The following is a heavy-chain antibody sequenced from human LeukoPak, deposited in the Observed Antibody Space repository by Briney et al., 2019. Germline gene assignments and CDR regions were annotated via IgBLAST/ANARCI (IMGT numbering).Heavy chain of an antibody. CDR1: GGSISSGGYS. CDR3: AILGVPANY. Sequence: SETLSLTCAVSGGSISSGGYSWSWVRQPPGKGLEWIGEIYHSGSTNYNPSLKSRVTISVDKSKNQFSLKLSSVTAADTAVYYCAILGVPANYWGQGTLVTVSS. CDR2: IYHSGST. D-gene: IGHD2-2*01. J-gene: IGHJ4*02. V-gene: IGHV4-4*02.